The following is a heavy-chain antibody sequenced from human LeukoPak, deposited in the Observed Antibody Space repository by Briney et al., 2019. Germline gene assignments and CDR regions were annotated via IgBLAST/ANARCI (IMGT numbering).Heavy chain of an antibody. J-gene: IGHJ3*02. D-gene: IGHD3-22*01. V-gene: IGHV4-39*07. CDR3: ARDVDYYDSSGPYSDAFDI. CDR2: IYYSGST. Sequence: SETLSLTCTVSGGSISSTNYFWGWIRQPPGKGLEWIATIYYSGSTNYNPSLKSRVTISVDTSKNQFSLKLSSVTAADTAVYYCARDVDYYDSSGPYSDAFDIWGQGTMVTVSS. CDR1: GGSISSTNYF.